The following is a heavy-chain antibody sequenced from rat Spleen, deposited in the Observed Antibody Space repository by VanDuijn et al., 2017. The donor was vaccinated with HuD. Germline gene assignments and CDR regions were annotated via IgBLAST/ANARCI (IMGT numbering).Heavy chain of an antibody. D-gene: IGHD1-12*02. J-gene: IGHJ3*01. V-gene: IGHV3-3*01. CDR3: ARSDGVHYYLPFAD. CDR1: GYSITSGYG. Sequence: EVQLQESGPGLVKPSQSLSLTCSVTGYSITSGYGWNWIRKFPGNKLEWMGYINSAGSTNYNPPLKSQISITRDTSKNQFFLQLTSVTTEDTATYYCARSDGVHYYLPFADWGQGTLVTVSS. CDR2: INSAGST.